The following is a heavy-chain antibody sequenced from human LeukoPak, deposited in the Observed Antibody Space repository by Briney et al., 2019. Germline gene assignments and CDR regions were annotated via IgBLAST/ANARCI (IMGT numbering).Heavy chain of an antibody. CDR1: GGSISSYY. D-gene: IGHD3-9*01. CDR3: ARGYYDILTGYYRDY. J-gene: IGHJ4*02. Sequence: SETLSLTCAVSGGSISSYYWSWIRQPAGKGLEWIGRIYTSGSTNYNPSLKSRVTMSVDTSKNQFSLKLSSVTAADTAVYYCARGYYDILTGYYRDYWGQGTLVTISS. V-gene: IGHV4-4*07. CDR2: IYTSGST.